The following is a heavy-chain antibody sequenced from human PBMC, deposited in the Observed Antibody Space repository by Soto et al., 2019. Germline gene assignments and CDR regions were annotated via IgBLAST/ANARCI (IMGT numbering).Heavy chain of an antibody. V-gene: IGHV4-61*01. CDR3: ERDSYYWVQQQPVQVCYAIEI. D-gene: IGHD6-13*01. CDR2: IYYSGRT. CDR1: GGSLSSGSYY. J-gene: IGHJ6*02. Sequence: PSETLSFTCIVSGGSLSSGSYYLSWIRQPPGKGLEWIGYIYYSGRTNYNPSLKSRVSISVDPSKNQFSLKLTSVDIGDQAVYYCERDSYYWVQQQPVQVCYAIEIWSEGTTV.